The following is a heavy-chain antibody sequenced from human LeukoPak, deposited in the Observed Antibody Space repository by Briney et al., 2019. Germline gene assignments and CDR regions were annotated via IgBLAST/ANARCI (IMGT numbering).Heavy chain of an antibody. J-gene: IGHJ4*02. V-gene: IGHV3-53*01. CDR1: GFTVSSNY. Sequence: GGSLRLSCAASGFTVSSNYMSWVRQAPGKGLEWVSVIYSGGSTYYGDSVKGRFTISRDNSKNTLYLQMNSLRAEDTAVYYCAREIIAFGGGCVRPYYFDYWGQGTLVTVSS. CDR3: AREIIAFGGGCVRPYYFDY. D-gene: IGHD3-16*01. CDR2: IYSGGST.